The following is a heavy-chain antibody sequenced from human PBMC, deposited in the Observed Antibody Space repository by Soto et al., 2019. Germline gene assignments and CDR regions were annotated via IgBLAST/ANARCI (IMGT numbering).Heavy chain of an antibody. Sequence: QLLQSGGGLVQPGGSLTLSCAASGFTFGTTDMSWVRQAPGEGLEWVSTIDGSGGITYYADSVKGRFTISRDNSRNTVYLQMNRLRGYDTALYYCVTNSGWFNTWGQGALVNVSS. D-gene: IGHD3-10*01. CDR1: GFTFGTTD. CDR2: IDGSGGIT. J-gene: IGHJ5*02. V-gene: IGHV3-23*01. CDR3: VTNSGWFNT.